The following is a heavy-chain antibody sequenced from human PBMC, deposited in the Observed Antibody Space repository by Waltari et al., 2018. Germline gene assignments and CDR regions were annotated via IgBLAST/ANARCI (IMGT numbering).Heavy chain of an antibody. D-gene: IGHD5-12*01. V-gene: IGHV1-69*04. CDR1: GGTFSSYA. J-gene: IGHJ4*02. CDR3: ASMSGYDYKPFDY. Sequence: QVQLVQSGAEVKKPGSSVKVSCKASGGTFSSYAISWVRQAPGQGLEWMGGISPIRGIANYAQKFQGRVTITADESTSTAYMELSRLRSEDTAVYYCASMSGYDYKPFDYWGQGTLVTVSS. CDR2: ISPIRGIA.